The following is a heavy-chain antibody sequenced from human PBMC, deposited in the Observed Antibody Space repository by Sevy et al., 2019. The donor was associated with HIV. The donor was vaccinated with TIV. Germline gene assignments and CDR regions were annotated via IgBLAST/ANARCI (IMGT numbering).Heavy chain of an antibody. CDR1: GFTFADHA. CDR3: ARDHCTDGACFRSGYFDY. Sequence: GGSLRLSCAASGFTFADHAFHWVRRAPGKGLEWVASTSFDGRNKRLAESVKGRFTISRDDSKNTVYLQMTSLRPEDTAVYYCARDHCTDGACFRSGYFDYWGQGTLVTVSS. V-gene: IGHV3-30*04. CDR2: TSFDGRNK. D-gene: IGHD2-8*01. J-gene: IGHJ4*02.